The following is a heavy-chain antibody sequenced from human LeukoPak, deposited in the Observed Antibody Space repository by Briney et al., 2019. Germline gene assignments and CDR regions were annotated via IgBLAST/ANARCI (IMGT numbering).Heavy chain of an antibody. V-gene: IGHV3-23*01. CDR2: ISGSGGST. J-gene: IGHJ3*02. Sequence: GALRLSCAASGFTFSSYAMSWVRQAPGKGLEWVSAISGSGGSTYYADSVKGRFTISRDNSKNTLYLQMNSLRAEDTAVYYCAKKEGGNSGSFAFDIWGQGTMVTVSS. D-gene: IGHD4-23*01. CDR1: GFTFSSYA. CDR3: AKKEGGNSGSFAFDI.